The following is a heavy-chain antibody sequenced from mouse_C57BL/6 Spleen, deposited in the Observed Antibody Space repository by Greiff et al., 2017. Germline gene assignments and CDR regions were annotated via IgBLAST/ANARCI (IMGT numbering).Heavy chain of an antibody. Sequence: QVQLKESGPELVKPGASVKISCKASGYAFSSSWMNWVKQRPGKGLEWIGRIYPGDGDTNYNGKFKGKATLTADKSSSTAYMQLSSLTSEDSAVYFCARFDYDDNDYWGQGTTLTVSS. CDR3: ARFDYDDNDY. CDR1: GYAFSSSW. V-gene: IGHV1-82*01. J-gene: IGHJ2*01. D-gene: IGHD2-4*01. CDR2: IYPGDGDT.